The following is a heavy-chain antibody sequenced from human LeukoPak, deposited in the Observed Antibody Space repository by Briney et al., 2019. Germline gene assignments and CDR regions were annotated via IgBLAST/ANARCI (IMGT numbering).Heavy chain of an antibody. D-gene: IGHD4-23*01. CDR3: ARDSGGGNLDY. CDR1: GFTFSTYG. V-gene: IGHV3-21*01. J-gene: IGHJ4*02. Sequence: GGSLRLSCAASGFTFSTYGIHWVRQAPGKGLEWVSFISSSSSYIYYVDSGKGRFTISRDNAKNSLHPQMNSLRAEDTAVYYCARDSGGGNLDYWGQGTLVTVSS. CDR2: ISSSSSYI.